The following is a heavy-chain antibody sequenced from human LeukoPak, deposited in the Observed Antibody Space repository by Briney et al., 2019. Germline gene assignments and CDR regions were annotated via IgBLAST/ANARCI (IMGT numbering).Heavy chain of an antibody. V-gene: IGHV4-59*01. Sequence: SETLSLTCTVSGGSISSYYWSWIRQPPGKGLEWIWYIYYSVSTNYNPSLKSRVTISVDTSKNQFSLKLSSVTAADTAVYYCARVDILTGYYAFDYWGQGTLVNVSS. CDR3: ARVDILTGYYAFDY. CDR2: IYYSVST. D-gene: IGHD3-9*01. J-gene: IGHJ4*02. CDR1: GGSISSYY.